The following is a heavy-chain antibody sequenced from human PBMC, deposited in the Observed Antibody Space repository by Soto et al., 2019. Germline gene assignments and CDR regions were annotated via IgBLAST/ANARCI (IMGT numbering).Heavy chain of an antibody. CDR1: GGTFSSYA. CDR3: ARDQDSSSWAHYYYGIDV. Sequence: QVQLVQSGAEVKKPGSSVKVSCKASGGTFSSYAISWVRQAPGQGLEWMGGIIPIFGTANYAQKFQGRVTITADESTSTAYMELSSLRYDDTAVYYCARDQDSSSWAHYYYGIDVWGQGTTVSVSS. J-gene: IGHJ6*02. V-gene: IGHV1-69*01. D-gene: IGHD6-13*01. CDR2: IIPIFGTA.